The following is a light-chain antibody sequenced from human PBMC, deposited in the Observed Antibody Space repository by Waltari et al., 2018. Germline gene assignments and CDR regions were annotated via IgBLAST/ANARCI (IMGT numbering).Light chain of an antibody. CDR2: DND. CDR1: TSNIGNNY. J-gene: IGLJ1*01. V-gene: IGLV1-51*01. CDR3: GTWDSSLNAYV. Sequence: HSVLTQPPSVSAAPGQKVTISCSGSTSNIGNNYVSWYQQVPGTAPKLLIYDNDNRPSGIPARFPGSKSGTSATLGITGLQTGDEADHYCGTWDSSLNAYVFGSGTKVTVL.